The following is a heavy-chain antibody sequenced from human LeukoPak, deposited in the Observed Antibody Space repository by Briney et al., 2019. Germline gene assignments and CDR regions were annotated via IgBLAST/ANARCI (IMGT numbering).Heavy chain of an antibody. J-gene: IGHJ3*02. CDR3: ARVEYQLLSGGAFDI. V-gene: IGHV1-69*13. Sequence: SVKVSCKASGYTFTGYYMHWVRQAPGQGLEWMGGIIPIFGTANYAQKFQGRVTITADESTSTAYMELSSLRSEDTAVYYCARVEYQLLSGGAFDIWGQGTMVTVSS. CDR1: GYTFTGYY. CDR2: IIPIFGTA. D-gene: IGHD2-2*01.